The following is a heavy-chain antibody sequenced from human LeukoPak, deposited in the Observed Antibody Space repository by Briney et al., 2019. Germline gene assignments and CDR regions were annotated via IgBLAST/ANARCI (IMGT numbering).Heavy chain of an antibody. V-gene: IGHV7-4-1*02. D-gene: IGHD6-19*01. CDR3: ARDMVSPKSAVAGMVDWFDP. Sequence: ASVKVSCKASGYTFISYAMNWVRQAPGQGLEWMGWINTNTGNPTYAQGFTGRFVFSLDTSVSTAYLQISSLKAEDTAVYYCARDMVSPKSAVAGMVDWFDPWGQGTLVTVSS. J-gene: IGHJ5*02. CDR1: GYTFISYA. CDR2: INTNTGNP.